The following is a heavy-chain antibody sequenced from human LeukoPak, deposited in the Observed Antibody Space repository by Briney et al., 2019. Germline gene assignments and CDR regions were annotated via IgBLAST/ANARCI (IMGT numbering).Heavy chain of an antibody. J-gene: IGHJ4*02. CDR3: ARGRGLDS. D-gene: IGHD3-10*01. V-gene: IGHV3-7*01. Sequence: GGSLRLSCAASGFIFTSYWMTWVRQAPGKGLEWVANVKQDGNEKYYVDSVKGRFTVSRDNAKNSLYLQMNSLRADDTAVYYCARGRGLDSWGQGTLVTVSS. CDR2: VKQDGNEK. CDR1: GFIFTSYW.